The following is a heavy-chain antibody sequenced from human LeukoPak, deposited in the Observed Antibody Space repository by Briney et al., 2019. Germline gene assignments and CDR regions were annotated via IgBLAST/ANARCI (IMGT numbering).Heavy chain of an antibody. V-gene: IGHV4-59*01. J-gene: IGHJ4*02. CDR1: GASITTYY. CDR3: ARECSTSSEGDYFDY. D-gene: IGHD6-6*01. Sequence: PSETLSLTCTVSGASITTYYWTWIRQPPGKGLEWIGYIYHSGSTNYNPSLKSRVTISLDTSRNQFSLRLSSVTAADTAVYFCARECSTSSEGDYFDYWGQGSLVTVSS. CDR2: IYHSGST.